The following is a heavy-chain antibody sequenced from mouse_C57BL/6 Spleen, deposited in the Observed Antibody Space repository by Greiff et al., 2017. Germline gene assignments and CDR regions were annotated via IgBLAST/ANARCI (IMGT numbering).Heavy chain of an antibody. CDR3: ARTFITTVVADYAMDY. V-gene: IGHV1-81*01. CDR2: IYPRSGNT. Sequence: QVHVKQSGAELARPGASVKLSCKASGYTFTSYGISWVKQRTGQGLEWIGEIYPRSGNTYYNEKFKGKATLTADKSSSTAYMELRSLTSEDSAVYFCARTFITTVVADYAMDYWGQGTSVTVSS. CDR1: GYTFTSYG. J-gene: IGHJ4*01. D-gene: IGHD1-1*01.